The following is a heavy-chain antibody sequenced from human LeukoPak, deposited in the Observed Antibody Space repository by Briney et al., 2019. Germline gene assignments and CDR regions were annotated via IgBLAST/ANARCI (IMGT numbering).Heavy chain of an antibody. Sequence: GGSLTLSYAASGFGFSNFWMHRVRQAPGKGLVWVSRIKTDGTTTVYADSVKGRFTISRDNAKNMLYLQMKSLRAADTAVYYCARRFWSYYFDYWGQGTLVTVSS. J-gene: IGHJ4*02. CDR1: GFGFSNFW. V-gene: IGHV3-74*01. CDR3: ARRFWSYYFDY. D-gene: IGHD2-8*02. CDR2: IKTDGTTT.